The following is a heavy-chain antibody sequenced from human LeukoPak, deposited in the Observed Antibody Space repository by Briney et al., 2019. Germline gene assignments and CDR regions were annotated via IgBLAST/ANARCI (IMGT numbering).Heavy chain of an antibody. CDR1: GSTFTSYG. D-gene: IGHD3-22*01. J-gene: IGHJ4*02. CDR2: ISAYNGNT. Sequence: SVKVSCKASGSTFTSYGISWVRQAPGQGLEWMGWISAYNGNTNYAQKLQGRVTMTTDTSTSTAYMELRSLRSDDTAVYYCAREPYYYDSSGRFDYWGQGTLVTVSS. CDR3: AREPYYYDSSGRFDY. V-gene: IGHV1-18*01.